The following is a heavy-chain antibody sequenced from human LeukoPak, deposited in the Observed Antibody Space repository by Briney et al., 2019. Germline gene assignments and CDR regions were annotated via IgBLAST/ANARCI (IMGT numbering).Heavy chain of an antibody. CDR1: GASISSYY. CDR2: IYYSGST. Sequence: KPSETLSLTCTVSGASISSYYWSWIRQPPGKGLEWIGYIYYSGSTNYNPSLKSRVTTSVDTSKNQFSLKLSSVTAADTAVNYCARDYGGNSNYYYGMDVWGQGTTVTVSS. J-gene: IGHJ6*02. D-gene: IGHD4-23*01. V-gene: IGHV4-59*01. CDR3: ARDYGGNSNYYYGMDV.